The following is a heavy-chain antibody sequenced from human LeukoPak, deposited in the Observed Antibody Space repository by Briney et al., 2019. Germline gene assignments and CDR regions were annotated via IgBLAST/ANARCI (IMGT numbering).Heavy chain of an antibody. CDR2: ISYDGGNK. CDR3: AWDHLDY. Sequence: XLSXXASGFTFSSYAMHWVRQAPGKGVEWVAIISYDGGNKYYADSVKGRFTISRDNSKNTLYLQMNSLRAEDTAVYYCAWDHLDYWGQGTLVTVSS. CDR1: GFTFSSYA. J-gene: IGHJ4*02. V-gene: IGHV3-30*04.